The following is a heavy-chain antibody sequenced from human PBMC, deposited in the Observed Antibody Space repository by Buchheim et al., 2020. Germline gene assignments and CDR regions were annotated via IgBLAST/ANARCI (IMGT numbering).Heavy chain of an antibody. Sequence: EVQLVESGGVLVQPGGSLRLSCAASGFMFSTYWMSWVRQAPGKGLEWVANIKQDGSEKNYVDSVEGRFTISRDNAKKSLDLQMNSLRVEDTGVYFCVRASSTVRAYYYGMDVWGQGTT. J-gene: IGHJ6*02. V-gene: IGHV3-7*04. CDR2: IKQDGSEK. D-gene: IGHD4-11*01. CDR3: VRASSTVRAYYYGMDV. CDR1: GFMFSTYW.